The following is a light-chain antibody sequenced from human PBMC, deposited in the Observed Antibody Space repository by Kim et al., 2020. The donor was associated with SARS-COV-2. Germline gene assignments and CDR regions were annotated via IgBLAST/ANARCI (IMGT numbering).Light chain of an antibody. J-gene: IGKJ4*01. CDR1: EDISDH. V-gene: IGKV1-33*01. Sequence: DIQLTQSPSSLSASVGDRVTISCQASEDISDHLNWYQHKPGKAPKLLIYDASHLETGVSSRFSGSASGTYFTFTINGLHPEDVSTYYCHQYHSLPLTFGGGAKVDI. CDR2: DAS. CDR3: HQYHSLPLT.